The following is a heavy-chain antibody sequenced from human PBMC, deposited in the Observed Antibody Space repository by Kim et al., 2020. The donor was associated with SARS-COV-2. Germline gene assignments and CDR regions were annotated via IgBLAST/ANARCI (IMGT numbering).Heavy chain of an antibody. CDR2: ITSISTTI. Sequence: GGSLRLSCAASGFSFDIYSMNWVRQAPGKGLEWISYITSISTTISYADSVKGRFTISRDNAKNSLYLQMNILRDEDTAVYYCARGAYCGSDCYARKWYFDLWGRGTLVTVSS. D-gene: IGHD2-21*02. CDR3: ARGAYCGSDCYARKWYFDL. CDR1: GFSFDIYS. V-gene: IGHV3-48*02. J-gene: IGHJ2*01.